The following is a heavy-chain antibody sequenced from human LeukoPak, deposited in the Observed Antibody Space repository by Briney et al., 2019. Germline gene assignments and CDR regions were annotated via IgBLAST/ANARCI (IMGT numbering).Heavy chain of an antibody. CDR2: IYYSGST. CDR3: ARIDYSSSPLHYYYYYYYMDV. D-gene: IGHD6-6*01. J-gene: IGHJ6*03. CDR1: GGPISSSTNY. V-gene: IGHV4-39*07. Sequence: PSETLSLTCTVSGGPISSSTNYWGWIRQPPGKGLEWIGSIYYSGSTYYNPSLKSRVTISVDTSKNQFSLKLSSVTAADTAVYYCARIDYSSSPLHYYYYYYYMDVWGKGTTVTVSS.